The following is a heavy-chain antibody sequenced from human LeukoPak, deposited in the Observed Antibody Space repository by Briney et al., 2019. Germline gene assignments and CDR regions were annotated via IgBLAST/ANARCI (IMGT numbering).Heavy chain of an antibody. CDR1: GYTFTSYY. J-gene: IGHJ4*02. V-gene: IGHV1-46*01. CDR3: ARATLSDYYFNY. Sequence: ASVKVSCKASGYTFTSYYMHWVRQAPGQGLEWMGIINLSGGSTSYAQKFQGRVTMTRDTSTNTVYMELSSLRSEDTAVYFCARATLSDYYFNYWGQETLVTVSS. CDR2: INLSGGST.